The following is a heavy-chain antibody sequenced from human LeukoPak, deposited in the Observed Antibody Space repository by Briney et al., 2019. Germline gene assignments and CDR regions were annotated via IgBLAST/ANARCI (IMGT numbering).Heavy chain of an antibody. CDR1: GFTFSSYS. J-gene: IGHJ4*02. CDR3: ARTAVGYCSSTSCPFDY. D-gene: IGHD2-2*01. V-gene: IGHV3-21*01. Sequence: PGGSLRLSCAASGFTFSSYSMNWVRQAPGKGLEWVSSISSSSSYIYYADSVKGRFTISRDNAKNSLYLQMDSLRAEDTAVYYCARTAVGYCSSTSCPFDYWGQGTLVTVSS. CDR2: ISSSSSYI.